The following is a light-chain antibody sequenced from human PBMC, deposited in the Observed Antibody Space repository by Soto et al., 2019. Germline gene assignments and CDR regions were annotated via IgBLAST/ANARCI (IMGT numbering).Light chain of an antibody. J-gene: IGKJ2*01. CDR1: QSVASSY. V-gene: IGKV3-20*01. Sequence: EIVLTQSPGTLSLSPGEGATLSCRASQSVASSYLAWYQQKPGQAPRLIIYGASNMATGTPARFSGGGSGTAFTLPISRLEHEDFAVYYCQQYGSSSFTFGQGTKLEIK. CDR2: GAS. CDR3: QQYGSSSFT.